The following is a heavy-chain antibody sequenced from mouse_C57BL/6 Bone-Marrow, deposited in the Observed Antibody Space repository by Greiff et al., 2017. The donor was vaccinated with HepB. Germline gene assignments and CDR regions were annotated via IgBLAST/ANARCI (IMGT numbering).Heavy chain of an antibody. Sequence: DVMLVESGGGLVKPGGSLKLSCAASGFTFSSYAMSWVRQTPEKRLEWVATISDGGSYTYYPDNVKGRFTISRDNAKNNLYLQMSHLKSEDTAMYYCARGRDDSLAWFAYWGQGTLVTVSA. V-gene: IGHV5-4*03. D-gene: IGHD2-4*01. J-gene: IGHJ3*01. CDR3: ARGRDDSLAWFAY. CDR2: ISDGGSYT. CDR1: GFTFSSYA.